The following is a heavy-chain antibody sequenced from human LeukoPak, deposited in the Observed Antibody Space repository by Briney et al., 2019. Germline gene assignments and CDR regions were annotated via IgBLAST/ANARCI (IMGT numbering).Heavy chain of an antibody. D-gene: IGHD1-26*01. CDR1: GFTFRNYA. CDR3: AKGGSIGSYFVAFDY. V-gene: IGHV3-23*01. Sequence: GGSLRLSCAASGFTFRNYAMSWVRQAPGKGLEWVSAISFSGSGTYYADSVKGRFTISRDNSKNTLYLQMNSLRADDTAVYYCAKGGSIGSYFVAFDYWGQGTLVTVSS. CDR2: ISFSGSGT. J-gene: IGHJ4*02.